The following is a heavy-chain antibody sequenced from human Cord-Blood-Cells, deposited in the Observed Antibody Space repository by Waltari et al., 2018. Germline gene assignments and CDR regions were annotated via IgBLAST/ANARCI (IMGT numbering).Heavy chain of an antibody. J-gene: IGHJ6*03. CDR1: GFTFSSYW. V-gene: IGHV3-74*01. CDR2: MKSDGSST. D-gene: IGHD2-15*01. CDR3: ARANGGTYYYYYYMDV. Sequence: EVQLVESGGGLVQPGGSLRLSCAASGFTFSSYWMHWVRQAPGKGLVWVSRMKSDGSSTSYADSVKGRFTISRDNAKNTLYLQMNSLRAEDTAVYYCARANGGTYYYYYYMDVWGKGTTVTVSS.